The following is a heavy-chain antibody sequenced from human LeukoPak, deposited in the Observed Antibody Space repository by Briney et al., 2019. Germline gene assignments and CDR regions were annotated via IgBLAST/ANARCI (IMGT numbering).Heavy chain of an antibody. Sequence: SETLSLTCAVYGGSFSGYYWGWIRQPPGKGLEWIGSIYYSGSTYYNPSLKSRVTISVDTSKNQFSLKLSSVTAADTAVYYCARLHYYYDSSGYYLFDYWGQGTLVTVSS. CDR3: ARLHYYYDSSGYYLFDY. J-gene: IGHJ4*02. CDR2: IYYSGST. D-gene: IGHD3-22*01. CDR1: GGSFSGYY. V-gene: IGHV4-39*01.